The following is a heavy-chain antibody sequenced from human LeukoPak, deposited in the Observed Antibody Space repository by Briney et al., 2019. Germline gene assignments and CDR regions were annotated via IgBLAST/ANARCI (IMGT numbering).Heavy chain of an antibody. J-gene: IGHJ4*02. V-gene: IGHV4-4*09. CDR2: IYPSGTT. D-gene: IGHD6-6*01. Sequence: PSETLSLTCTVSGGSISSFYWSWIRQPPGKGLEWMGYIYPSGTTNYNPSLKSRGTISVDTSKNQFSLKLSSVTAADTAVYYCAREYSSSSPFDYWGQGTLVTVSS. CDR1: GGSISSFY. CDR3: AREYSSSSPFDY.